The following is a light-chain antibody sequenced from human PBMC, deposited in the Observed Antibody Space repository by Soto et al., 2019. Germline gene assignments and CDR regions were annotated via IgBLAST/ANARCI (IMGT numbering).Light chain of an antibody. V-gene: IGKV1-39*01. Sequence: DFPITQSPASLSASVGDRGLITCRASQSISNHLNWYQQKPGKAPKLLIFAASSLQSGVPSRFSGSRSGPDFTLTISSLQPEDFATYYCQQSYSSPPTFGQGTKVDI. J-gene: IGKJ1*01. CDR3: QQSYSSPPT. CDR1: QSISNH. CDR2: AAS.